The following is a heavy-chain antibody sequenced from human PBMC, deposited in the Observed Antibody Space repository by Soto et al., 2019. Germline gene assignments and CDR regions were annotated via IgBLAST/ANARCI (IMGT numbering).Heavy chain of an antibody. V-gene: IGHV3-30*03. CDR3: ARDRFLVNSSGWDIPHWYYGMDV. CDR1: RFTFSSYG. D-gene: IGHD6-19*01. J-gene: IGHJ6*02. Sequence: GGSLRLSCAASRFTFSSYGIHWVRQAPGKGLEWVAVISYDGSNKYYADSVKGRFTISRDNSKNTLYLQMDSLRAEDSAVYYCARDRFLVNSSGWDIPHWYYGMDVWGQGTTVTVSS. CDR2: ISYDGSNK.